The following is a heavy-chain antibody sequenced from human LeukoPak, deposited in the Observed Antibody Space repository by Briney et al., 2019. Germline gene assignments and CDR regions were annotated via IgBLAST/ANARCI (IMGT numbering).Heavy chain of an antibody. J-gene: IGHJ4*02. Sequence: ASVKVSCKASGGTFSSYAISWVRQAPGQGLEWMGGIIPTFGTANYAQKFQGRVTITADKSTSTAYMELSSLRSEDTALYYCAREMRGYYPHYWGQGTLVTVSS. D-gene: IGHD3-3*01. V-gene: IGHV1-69*06. CDR1: GGTFSSYA. CDR3: AREMRGYYPHY. CDR2: IIPTFGTA.